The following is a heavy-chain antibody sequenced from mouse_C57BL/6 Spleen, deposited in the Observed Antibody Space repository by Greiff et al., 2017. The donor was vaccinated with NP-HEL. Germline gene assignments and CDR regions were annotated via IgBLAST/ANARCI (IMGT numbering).Heavy chain of an antibody. CDR2: ISSGSSTI. CDR1: GFTFSDYG. V-gene: IGHV5-17*01. D-gene: IGHD1-1*01. CDR3: ARDYGSSPAWFAY. Sequence: EVMLVESGGGSVKPGGSLKLSCAASGFTFSDYGMHWVRQAPEKGLEWVAYISSGSSTIYYADTVKGRFTISRDNAKNTLFLQMTSLRSEDTAMYYCARDYGSSPAWFAYWGQGTLVTVSA. J-gene: IGHJ3*01.